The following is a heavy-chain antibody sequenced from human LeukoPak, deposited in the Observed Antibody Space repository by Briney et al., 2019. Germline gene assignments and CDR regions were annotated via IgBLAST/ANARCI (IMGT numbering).Heavy chain of an antibody. J-gene: IGHJ3*01. CDR3: ARSTASCYANAFDV. CDR2: INGGGDAT. V-gene: IGHV3-23*01. Sequence: GGSLRLSCATSGFTFNNNAMSWVRQAPGKGLEWFSAINGGGDATEYADSVQGRFTISRDNSKNPLYLQMNSLRPDDTAVYYCARSTASCYANAFDVWGQGTLLSVSS. CDR1: GFTFNNNA. D-gene: IGHD2-2*01.